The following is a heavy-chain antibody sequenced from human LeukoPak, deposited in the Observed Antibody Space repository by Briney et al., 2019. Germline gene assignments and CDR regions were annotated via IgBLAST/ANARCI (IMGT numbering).Heavy chain of an antibody. J-gene: IGHJ4*02. Sequence: GGSLRLSCAASGFTFSSYAMSWVRQASGKGLEWVSVISGSGGGTYYADSVKGRFTISRDNSKNTLYLQMNSLRAEDTAVYYCAKRRVAVAGDFDYWGQGTLVTVSS. CDR2: ISGSGGGT. D-gene: IGHD6-19*01. CDR3: AKRRVAVAGDFDY. CDR1: GFTFSSYA. V-gene: IGHV3-23*01.